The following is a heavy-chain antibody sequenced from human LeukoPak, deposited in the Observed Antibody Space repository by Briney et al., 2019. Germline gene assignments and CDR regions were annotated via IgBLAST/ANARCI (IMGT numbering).Heavy chain of an antibody. V-gene: IGHV4-61*02. D-gene: IGHD5-24*01. J-gene: IGHJ3*02. CDR1: GGSISSGSYY. CDR3: ARGDDYPADAFDI. CDR2: IYTSGST. Sequence: SQTLSLTCTVSGGSISSGSYYWSWIRQPAGKGLEWIGRIYTSGSTNYNPSLKSRVTISVDTSKNQFSLKLSSVTAADTAVYYCARGDDYPADAFDIWGQGTMVTVSS.